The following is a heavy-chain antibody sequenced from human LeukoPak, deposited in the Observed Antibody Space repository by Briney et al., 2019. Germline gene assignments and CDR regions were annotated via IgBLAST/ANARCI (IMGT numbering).Heavy chain of an antibody. Sequence: GGSLRLSCAASGFTFDDYAMHWVRQAPGKGLEWVSGISWNSGNIGYADSVKGRFTISRDNAKNSLYLQMNSLRAEDTALYYCAKDKGLNMVNRIGQNDAFDIWGQGTMVTVSS. CDR1: GFTFDDYA. J-gene: IGHJ3*02. CDR3: AKDKGLNMVNRIGQNDAFDI. V-gene: IGHV3-9*01. CDR2: ISWNSGNI. D-gene: IGHD3-10*01.